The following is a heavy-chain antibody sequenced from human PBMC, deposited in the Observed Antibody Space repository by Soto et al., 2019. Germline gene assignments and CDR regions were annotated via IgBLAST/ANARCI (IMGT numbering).Heavy chain of an antibody. D-gene: IGHD3-22*01. CDR2: INHSGST. J-gene: IGHJ4*02. V-gene: IGHV4-34*01. CDR3: ARGRTYYYDSSGYYLFDY. CDR1: GGSFSGYY. Sequence: SETLSLTCAVYGGSFSGYYWSWIRQPPGKGLEWIGEINHSGSTNYNPSLKSRVTISVDTSKNQFSLKLSSVTAADTAVYYCARGRTYYYDSSGYYLFDYWGQGTLVTVSP.